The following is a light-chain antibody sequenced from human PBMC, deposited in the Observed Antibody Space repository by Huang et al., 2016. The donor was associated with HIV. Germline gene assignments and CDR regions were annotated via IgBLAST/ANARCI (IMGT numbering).Light chain of an antibody. CDR1: QIIISN. CDR2: GAS. V-gene: IGKV3-15*01. Sequence: IVMTQSPATLSVSPGESATLSCRASQIIISNLALYQQKPGQAPRLLIFGASSSATGVSARFSGSGSGTEFTLTISSLQSEDFAVYYCHQYNNWPPRYTFGQGTRLETK. CDR3: HQYNNWPPRYT. J-gene: IGKJ2*01.